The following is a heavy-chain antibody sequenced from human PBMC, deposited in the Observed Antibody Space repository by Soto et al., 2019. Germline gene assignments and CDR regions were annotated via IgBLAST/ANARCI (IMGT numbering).Heavy chain of an antibody. V-gene: IGHV3-30*18. CDR2: ISYDGSNK. CDR3: AKDPADTTVVADYFDY. D-gene: IGHD2-15*01. CDR1: GFTFSSYG. Sequence: PGGSLRLSCAASGFTFSSYGMHWVRQAPGKGLEWVAVISYDGSNKYYADSVKGRFTISRDNSKNTLYLQMNSLRAEDTAVYYCAKDPADTTVVADYFDYWGQGTLVTVSS. J-gene: IGHJ4*02.